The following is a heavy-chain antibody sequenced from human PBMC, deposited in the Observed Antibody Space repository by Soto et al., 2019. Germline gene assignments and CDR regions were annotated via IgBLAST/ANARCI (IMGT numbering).Heavy chain of an antibody. CDR1: CASITIFY. Sequence: PEAMSLTSTLSCASITIFYWSWIRQPPGKGLGWIGYFPYGGRTSYSPSLKSRATLPLDAPRNQFFLKLITVTAADTAVYVCARGWDVLDELPILDRGLEYGRDVWGQGTTVTVSS. CDR3: ARGWDVLDELPILDRGLEYGRDV. CDR2: FPYGGRT. D-gene: IGHD2-2*02. V-gene: IGHV4-59*01. J-gene: IGHJ6*02.